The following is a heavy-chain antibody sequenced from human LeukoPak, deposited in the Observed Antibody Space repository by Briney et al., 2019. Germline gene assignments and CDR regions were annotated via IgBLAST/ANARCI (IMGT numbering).Heavy chain of an antibody. CDR3: ARDKTYCSSTSCLTYAVYYFDY. D-gene: IGHD2-2*01. J-gene: IGHJ4*02. CDR2: INGEGRST. V-gene: IGHV3-74*01. CDR1: GFTFRTCW. Sequence: GGSLRLSCAASGFTFRTCWMHWVRQAPGKGLVWVSRINGEGRSTSHADSVKGRFTISRDNAKNTLYLQMNSLRAEDTAVYYCARDKTYCSSTSCLTYAVYYFDYWGQGTLVTVSS.